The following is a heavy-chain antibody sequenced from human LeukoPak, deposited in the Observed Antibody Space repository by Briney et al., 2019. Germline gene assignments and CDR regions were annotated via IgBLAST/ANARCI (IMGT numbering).Heavy chain of an antibody. CDR2: ISSSGSSK. Sequence: GGSPRLSCAGSGFTFRRYGLHYVRQAPGKGLEWISYISSSGSSKDYADSVKGRFTISRDNANNPLNLQMDSLRAEDTAVYYCARGWFTIQGVPAALPGYWGQGILVTVSS. CDR3: ARGWFTIQGVPAALPGY. J-gene: IGHJ4*02. CDR1: GFTFRRYG. D-gene: IGHD2-2*01. V-gene: IGHV3-48*01.